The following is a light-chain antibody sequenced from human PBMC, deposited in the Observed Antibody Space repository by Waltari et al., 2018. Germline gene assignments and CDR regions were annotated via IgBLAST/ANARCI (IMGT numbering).Light chain of an antibody. Sequence: DIQMTQSPSSVSASVGHRGTINCPASQDIGSWLAWYQHKPGKAPKLLIYVATNLQSGVPSRFSGSGSGTDFTLTISGLQADDSAIYYCQQAKNFPAVSFGGGTKVEIK. CDR1: QDIGSW. J-gene: IGKJ4*01. CDR2: VAT. CDR3: QQAKNFPAVS. V-gene: IGKV1-12*01.